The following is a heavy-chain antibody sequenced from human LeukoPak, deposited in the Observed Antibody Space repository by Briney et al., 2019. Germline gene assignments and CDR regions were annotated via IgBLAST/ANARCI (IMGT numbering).Heavy chain of an antibody. J-gene: IGHJ4*02. V-gene: IGHV3-33*01. CDR2: IWYDGNNK. CDR3: ARSTSSEYDIYHFGY. Sequence: PGGSLRLSCAASGFTFGSYGMHWVRQAPGKGLEWVAVIWYDGNNKYYADSVKGRFTISRDNSKNTLYLQMNSLRAEDTAVYYCARSTSSEYDIYHFGYWGQGTLVTVSS. D-gene: IGHD3-9*01. CDR1: GFTFGSYG.